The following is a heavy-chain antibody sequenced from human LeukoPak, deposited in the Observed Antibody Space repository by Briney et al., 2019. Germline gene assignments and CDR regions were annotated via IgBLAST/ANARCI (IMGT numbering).Heavy chain of an antibody. CDR2: IYGGGTT. CDR3: AKDSSGYCSGGSCYYYGMDV. V-gene: IGHV3-66*01. J-gene: IGHJ6*02. Sequence: GGSLRLSCVASGFTVSSDYMSWVRQAPGKGLEWVSVIYGGGTTYYADSVKGKFTISRDNSKNTLFLQMNGLRVDDTAVYYCAKDSSGYCSGGSCYYYGMDVWGQGTTVTVSS. CDR1: GFTVSSDY. D-gene: IGHD2-15*01.